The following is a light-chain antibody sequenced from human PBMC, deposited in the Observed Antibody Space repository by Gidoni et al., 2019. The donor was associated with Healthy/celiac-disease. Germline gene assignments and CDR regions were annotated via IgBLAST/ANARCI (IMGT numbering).Light chain of an antibody. V-gene: IGKV3-20*01. J-gene: IGKJ1*01. CDR1: QSVSSSY. CDR3: QQYGSSPRT. Sequence: DIVLTQSPGTLSLSPGERATLSCRASQSVSSSYLAWYQQKPGQAPRLLIYGASSRATGIPDRFSGSGSGTDFTLTISRLELEDFAVYYCQQYGSSPRTFGQGTKVEIK. CDR2: GAS.